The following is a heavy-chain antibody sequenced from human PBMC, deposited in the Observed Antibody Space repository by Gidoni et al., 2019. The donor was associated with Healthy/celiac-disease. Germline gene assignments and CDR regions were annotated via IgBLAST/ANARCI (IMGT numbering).Heavy chain of an antibody. CDR1: GGTFSSSA. Sequence: QVQLVQSGAEVKKPGSSVKVSCTASGGTFSSSAISWVRQAPGQGLEWMGGIIPIFGTANYAQKFQGRVTITADKSTSTAYMELSSLRSEDTAVYYCARGPVAGTDYYYYYYMDVWGKGTTVTVSS. J-gene: IGHJ6*03. CDR3: ARGPVAGTDYYYYYYMDV. V-gene: IGHV1-69*06. CDR2: IIPIFGTA. D-gene: IGHD6-19*01.